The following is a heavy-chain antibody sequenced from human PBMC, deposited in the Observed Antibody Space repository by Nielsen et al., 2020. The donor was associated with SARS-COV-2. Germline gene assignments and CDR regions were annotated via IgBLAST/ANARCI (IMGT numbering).Heavy chain of an antibody. CDR1: GYTFTSYG. CDR3: ARIPWPDYDSSRYFDY. J-gene: IGHJ4*02. V-gene: IGHV1-18*01. CDR2: ISAYNGNT. Sequence: ASVKVSCKASGYTFTSYGISWVRQAPGQGLEWMGWISAYNGNTNYAQKLQGRVTMTTDTSTSTAYMELRSLRSDDTAVYYCARIPWPDYDSSRYFDYWGQGTLVTVSS. D-gene: IGHD3-22*01.